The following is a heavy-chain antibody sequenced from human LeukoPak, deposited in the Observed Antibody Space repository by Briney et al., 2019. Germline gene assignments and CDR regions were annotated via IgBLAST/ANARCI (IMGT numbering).Heavy chain of an antibody. J-gene: IGHJ5*01. V-gene: IGHV1-69*13. D-gene: IGHD3-3*01. Sequence: ASVKVSCKASGGTFSSYAISWVRQAPGQGLEWMGGIIPIFGTANCAKKFQGRVTITADESTSTAYMELSRLRSEDTPVYYCARVRHYDLNWFDPWGQGTLVTVSS. CDR3: ARVRHYDLNWFDP. CDR2: IIPIFGTA. CDR1: GGTFSSYA.